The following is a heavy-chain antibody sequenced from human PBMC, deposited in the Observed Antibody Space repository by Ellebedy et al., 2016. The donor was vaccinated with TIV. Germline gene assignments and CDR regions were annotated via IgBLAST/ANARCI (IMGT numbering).Heavy chain of an antibody. V-gene: IGHV1-69*06. Sequence: SVKVSCXASGGTFSSYAISWVRQAPGQGLEWMGGIIPIFGTANYAQKFQGRVTITADKSTSTAYMELSSLRSEDTAVYYCARDGRVGYCSSTSCPIPSGYYYYGMDVWGQGTTVTVSS. CDR1: GGTFSSYA. J-gene: IGHJ6*02. CDR2: IIPIFGTA. CDR3: ARDGRVGYCSSTSCPIPSGYYYYGMDV. D-gene: IGHD2-2*03.